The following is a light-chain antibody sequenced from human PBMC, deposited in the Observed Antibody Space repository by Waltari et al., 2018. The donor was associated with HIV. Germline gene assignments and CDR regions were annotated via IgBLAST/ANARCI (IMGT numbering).Light chain of an antibody. J-gene: IGLJ2*01. V-gene: IGLV1-40*01. CDR2: GNN. CDR1: TSNIETPYD. CDR3: QSYDSSLTAVI. Sequence: QSVLTQPPSVSGAPAQSVSISCTGTTSNIETPYDVHWYQQLPGAAPKLLVYGNNNRPSGVPARFSGSKSGTSASLAITGLQSEDEAFYYCQSYDSSLTAVIFGGGTKLTVL.